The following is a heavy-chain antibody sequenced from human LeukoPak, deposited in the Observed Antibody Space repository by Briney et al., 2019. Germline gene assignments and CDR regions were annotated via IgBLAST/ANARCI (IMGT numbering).Heavy chain of an antibody. Sequence: ASVKVSCNASGYTFTGYYMHWVRQAPGQGLEWMGWINPNSGGTNYAQKFQGRVTMTRDTSISTAYMELSRLRSDDTAVYYCARDLNIFGVVSYYFDYWGQGTLVTVSS. CDR1: GYTFTGYY. V-gene: IGHV1-2*02. CDR3: ARDLNIFGVVSYYFDY. J-gene: IGHJ4*02. CDR2: INPNSGGT. D-gene: IGHD3-3*02.